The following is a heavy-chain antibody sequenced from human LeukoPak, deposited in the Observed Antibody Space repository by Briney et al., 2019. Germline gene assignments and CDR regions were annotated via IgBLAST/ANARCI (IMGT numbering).Heavy chain of an antibody. D-gene: IGHD3-10*01. CDR2: IYPGESDT. Sequence: GESLKISCRGSGYSFPSYWIGWVRQMPGKGLEWRGIIYPGESDTRYSPCFQGQVTISADKSISTAYLQWSSRKASDTAMYYCARHVGGSGSPLGYWGQGTLVTVSS. CDR3: ARHVGGSGSPLGY. CDR1: GYSFPSYW. J-gene: IGHJ4*02. V-gene: IGHV5-51*01.